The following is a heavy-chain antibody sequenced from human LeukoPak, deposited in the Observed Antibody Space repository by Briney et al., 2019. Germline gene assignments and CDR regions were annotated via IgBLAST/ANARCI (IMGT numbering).Heavy chain of an antibody. V-gene: IGHV3-23*01. Sequence: GGSLRLSCEASGFTFSSYVMSWVRQAPGKGLEWVSAISGSGGSTYYADYVKGRFTISRDNSKNTLYLQMNSLRAEDTAVYYCASPRPRLNSEFDPWGQGTLVTVSS. J-gene: IGHJ5*01. D-gene: IGHD1-14*01. CDR2: ISGSGGST. CDR3: ASPRPRLNSEFDP. CDR1: GFTFSSYV.